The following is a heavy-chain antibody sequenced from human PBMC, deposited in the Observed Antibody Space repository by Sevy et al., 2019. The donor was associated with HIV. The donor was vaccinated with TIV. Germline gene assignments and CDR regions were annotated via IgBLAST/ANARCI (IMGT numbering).Heavy chain of an antibody. Sequence: GGSLRLSCAASGFTVSSNYMSWVRQAPGKGLEWVSVIYAGGSTYYADSVKGRFTISRDNSKNTLYLQMNSLRVEDTAVYYCATHASDYDSTGYLERDAFDIWGQGTMVTVSS. CDR2: IYAGGST. J-gene: IGHJ3*02. D-gene: IGHD3-22*01. CDR1: GFTVSSNY. CDR3: ATHASDYDSTGYLERDAFDI. V-gene: IGHV3-53*01.